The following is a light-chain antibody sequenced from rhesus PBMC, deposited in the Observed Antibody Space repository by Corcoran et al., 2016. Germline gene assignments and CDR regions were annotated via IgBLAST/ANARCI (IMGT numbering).Light chain of an antibody. CDR2: TES. V-gene: IGKV1-22*01. CDR3: QQYNSSPT. Sequence: DIQMTQSPSSLSASVGDTVTITCRASQDINSWLAWYQQKAGKAPKLLIYTESSLQSGVPARLSGSGSVTSFTLTISGLQSEDSATYYCQQYNSSPTFGGGTKVEIK. J-gene: IGKJ4*01. CDR1: QDINSW.